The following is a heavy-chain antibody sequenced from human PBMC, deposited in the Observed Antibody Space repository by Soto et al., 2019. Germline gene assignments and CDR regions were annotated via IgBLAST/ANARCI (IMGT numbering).Heavy chain of an antibody. CDR1: GFTFSDHY. CDR3: ARDSWERAHFDS. CDR2: IRNKANSYTT. Sequence: EVQLVESGGGLVQPGGSQRLSCAASGFTFSDHYMDWVRQAPGKGLEWVGRIRNKANSYTTDYAAAVKGRFTISRDDSKYSLYLRRSSPDPEATPIYHCARDSWERAHFDSWCHRTPPTVPS. J-gene: IGHJ4*01. D-gene: IGHD1-26*01. V-gene: IGHV3-72*01.